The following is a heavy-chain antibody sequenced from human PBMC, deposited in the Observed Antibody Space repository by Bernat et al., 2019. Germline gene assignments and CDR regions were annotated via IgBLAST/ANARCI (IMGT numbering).Heavy chain of an antibody. D-gene: IGHD3-3*01. V-gene: IGHV4-39*01. Sequence: QLQLQESGPGLVKPSETLSLTCTVSGGSISSSSYYWGWIRQPPGKGLEWIGSIYYSGSTYYNPSLKSRVTIAVDTSKRQFSLKLSSVTAADTAGYYWARQSITIFGVVSIGSRGFDPWGQGTLVTVSS. CDR2: IYYSGST. J-gene: IGHJ5*02. CDR1: GGSISSSSYY. CDR3: ARQSITIFGVVSIGSRGFDP.